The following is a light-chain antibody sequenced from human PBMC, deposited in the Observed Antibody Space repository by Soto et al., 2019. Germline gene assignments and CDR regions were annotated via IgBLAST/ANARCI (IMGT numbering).Light chain of an antibody. CDR1: QSISSW. CDR2: DAS. V-gene: IGKV1-5*01. J-gene: IGKJ1*01. Sequence: DIQMTQSPSTLSASVVDIVTITCRASQSISSWLAWYQQKSGKAPKLLIYDASSLQSGVPSRFSGSGSGTEFTLTISSLQPDDFATYYCQHYNSYSEAFGQGTKVDI. CDR3: QHYNSYSEA.